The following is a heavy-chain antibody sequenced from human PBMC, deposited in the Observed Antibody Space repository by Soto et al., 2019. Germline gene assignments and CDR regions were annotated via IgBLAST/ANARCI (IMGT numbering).Heavy chain of an antibody. CDR1: GFTFSSYG. D-gene: IGHD3-22*01. CDR2: ISYDGSNK. CDR3: AKTHPYYYDSSGYYYVGYFDY. Sequence: GGSLRLSCAASGFTFSSYGMHWVRQAPGKGLEWVAVISYDGSNKYYADSVKGRFTISRDNSKNTLYLQMNSLRAEDTAVYYCAKTHPYYYDSSGYYYVGYFDYWGQGTLVTVSS. J-gene: IGHJ4*02. V-gene: IGHV3-30*18.